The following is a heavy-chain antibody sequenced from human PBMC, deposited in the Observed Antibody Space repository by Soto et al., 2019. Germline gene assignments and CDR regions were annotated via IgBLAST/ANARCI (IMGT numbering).Heavy chain of an antibody. CDR2: IIPVFGTA. J-gene: IGHJ6*02. CDR1: GCTFSSSA. CDR3: SRERTERCKDV. V-gene: IGHV1-69*06. Sequence: QVQLVQSGAEVKKPGSSVKVSCKASGCTFSSSAISWVRQAPGQGLEWMGAIIPVFGTAHYAQKFQGRVTITADKPPSTAYMELSRLRSEDTAVYDCSRERTERCKDVWGQGTTVTVSS.